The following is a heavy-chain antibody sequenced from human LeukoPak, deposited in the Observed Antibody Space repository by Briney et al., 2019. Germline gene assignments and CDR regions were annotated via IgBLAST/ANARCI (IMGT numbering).Heavy chain of an antibody. J-gene: IGHJ4*02. CDR2: INHSGST. Sequence: SETLSLTCAVSGGSFSGYYWSWVRQPPGKGLEWIGEINHSGSTNYNPSLKSRVTISGDTSKNQFYLQLSSVTAADTAVYYCARVRPWIQLWLLDYWGQGTLVTVSS. CDR3: ARVRPWIQLWLLDY. V-gene: IGHV4-34*01. CDR1: GGSFSGYY. D-gene: IGHD5-18*01.